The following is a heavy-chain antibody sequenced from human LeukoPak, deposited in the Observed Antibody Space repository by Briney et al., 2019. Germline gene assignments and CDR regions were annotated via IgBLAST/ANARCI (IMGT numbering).Heavy chain of an antibody. Sequence: GRSLRLSCAASGFTFDDYAMHWVRQAPGKGLEWVSAISGSGGSTYYADSVKGRFTISRDNSKNTLYLQMNSLRAEDTAVYYCAKNKLTWLSKGRGAFDIWGQGTMVTVSS. CDR3: AKNKLTWLSKGRGAFDI. J-gene: IGHJ3*02. CDR1: GFTFDDYA. D-gene: IGHD3-9*01. CDR2: ISGSGGST. V-gene: IGHV3-23*01.